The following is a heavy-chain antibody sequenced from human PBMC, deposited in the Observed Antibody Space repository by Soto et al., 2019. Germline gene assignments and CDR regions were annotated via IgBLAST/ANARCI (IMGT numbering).Heavy chain of an antibody. CDR1: GFTFSSYA. CDR2: ISGSGGST. V-gene: IGHV3-23*01. D-gene: IGHD3-10*01. CDR3: AKFGITILDAFVI. J-gene: IGHJ3*02. Sequence: EVQLLESGGGLVQPGGSLRLSCAESGFTFSSYAMSWVRQAPGKGLEWVSAISGSGGSTYYADSVKGRFTISRDNSKNTLCLKMNGRRAEVTAVYYFAKFGITILDAFVILGHVKMVTVCS.